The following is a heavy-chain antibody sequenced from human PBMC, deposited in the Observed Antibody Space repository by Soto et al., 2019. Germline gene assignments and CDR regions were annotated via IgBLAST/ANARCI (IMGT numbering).Heavy chain of an antibody. CDR1: GFTLAKYT. D-gene: IGHD3-9*01. Sequence: GGSLRLSCAASGFTLAKYTMGWVRQTPRKGLEWVAESYSSGGTEYADSVKGRFTISRDNSKNTLFLQMKNLRVEDTALYYCVIDREPDGIWTFDAWGQGILVNVFS. J-gene: IGHJ4*02. V-gene: IGHV3-23*01. CDR3: VIDREPDGIWTFDA. CDR2: SYSSGGT.